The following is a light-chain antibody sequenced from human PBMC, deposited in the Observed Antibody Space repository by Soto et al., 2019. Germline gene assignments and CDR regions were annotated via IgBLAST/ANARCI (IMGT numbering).Light chain of an antibody. J-gene: IGKJ5*01. V-gene: IGKV3-11*01. CDR3: QHYVSSPIT. Sequence: DIVLTQSPATLSLSPGQRATLSCRASQSVSSYLAWYQQKPGQAPRLLIYDASNRATGIPDRFSGSGSGTEFTLTISRLEPEDFAVYYCQHYVSSPITFGQGTRLEIK. CDR1: QSVSSY. CDR2: DAS.